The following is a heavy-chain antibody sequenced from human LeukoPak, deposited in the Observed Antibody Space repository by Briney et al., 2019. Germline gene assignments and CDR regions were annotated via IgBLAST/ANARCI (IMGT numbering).Heavy chain of an antibody. J-gene: IGHJ3*02. V-gene: IGHV1-18*01. CDR2: ISAYNGNT. Sequence: ASVKVSCKASGYTFTSYGISWVRQAPGQGLEWVGWISAYNGNTNYAQKLQGRVTMTTDTSTSTAYMELRSLRSDDTAVYYCARDGRGYYYGSGSYPHDAFDIWGQGTMVTVSS. CDR1: GYTFTSYG. CDR3: ARDGRGYYYGSGSYPHDAFDI. D-gene: IGHD3-10*01.